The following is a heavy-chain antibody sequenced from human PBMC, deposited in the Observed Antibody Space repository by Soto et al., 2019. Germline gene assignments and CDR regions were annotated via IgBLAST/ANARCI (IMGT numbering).Heavy chain of an antibody. J-gene: IGHJ4*02. V-gene: IGHV4-59*01. Sequence: QVKLQESGPGLVKPSETLSLTCTVAGGSISTCYWSWIRQPPGKGLEWIGYIYYSGSTNYNPSLKSRVTISVDTAKNQFSLKLCSVSAADTAVYYCVRDRSRYDFWSGPYNFDYLGQGTPVTVSS. D-gene: IGHD3-3*01. CDR3: VRDRSRYDFWSGPYNFDY. CDR2: IYYSGST. CDR1: GGSISTCY.